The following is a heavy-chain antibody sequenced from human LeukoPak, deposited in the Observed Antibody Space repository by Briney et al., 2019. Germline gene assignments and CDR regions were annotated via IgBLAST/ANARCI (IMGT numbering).Heavy chain of an antibody. V-gene: IGHV4-59*01. J-gene: IGHJ4*02. Sequence: SETLSLTCTVSGGSISSYYWSWIRQPPGKGLEWIGYIYYSGRTNCNPSLKSRVTISVHTSKNQFSLKLSSVTAADTAVYYCARVVWLQFFDYWGQGTLVTVSS. CDR2: IYYSGRT. CDR1: GGSISSYY. D-gene: IGHD5-24*01. CDR3: ARVVWLQFFDY.